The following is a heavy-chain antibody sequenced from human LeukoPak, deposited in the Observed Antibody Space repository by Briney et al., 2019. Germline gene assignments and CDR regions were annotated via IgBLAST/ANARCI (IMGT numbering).Heavy chain of an antibody. CDR3: ASYSSGWFNDAFDI. V-gene: IGHV4-34*01. J-gene: IGHJ3*02. CDR2: INHSGST. D-gene: IGHD6-19*01. Sequence: SETLSLTCAVYGGSFSGYYWSWIRQPPGKGLEWIGEINHSGSTNYNPSLKSRVTISVDTSKNQFSLKLSSVTAADTAVYYCASYSSGWFNDAFDIWGQGTMVTVSS. CDR1: GGSFSGYY.